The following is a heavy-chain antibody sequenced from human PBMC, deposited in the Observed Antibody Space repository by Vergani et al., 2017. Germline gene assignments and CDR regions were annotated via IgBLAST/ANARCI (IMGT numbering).Heavy chain of an antibody. D-gene: IGHD1-14*01. CDR3: AKDTFTGGAYYYGMDV. CDR1: GFTFDDYA. Sequence: EVQLVESGGGLVQPGRSLRLSCAASGFTFDDYAMHWVRQAPGQGLEWVSGIRWNSGSIGYADSVKGRFTISRDTAKNSLYLQMNSLRAEDTALYYCAKDTFTGGAYYYGMDVWGQGTTVTVSS. CDR2: IRWNSGSI. V-gene: IGHV3-9*01. J-gene: IGHJ6*02.